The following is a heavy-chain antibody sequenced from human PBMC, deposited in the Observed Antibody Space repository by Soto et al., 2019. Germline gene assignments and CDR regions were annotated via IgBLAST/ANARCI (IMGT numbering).Heavy chain of an antibody. V-gene: IGHV1-8*01. CDR2: MNPNSGNT. CDR1: GYTFTSYD. J-gene: IGHJ4*02. D-gene: IGHD6-19*01. Sequence: QVQLVQSGAEVKKPGASVKVSCKASGYTFTSYDINWVRQATGQGLEWMGWMNPNSGNTGYAQKFQGRVTMTRNTSISTAYMELSSLRSEDTAVYYCARWQYSSGWYYFDYWGQGTLVTVSS. CDR3: ARWQYSSGWYYFDY.